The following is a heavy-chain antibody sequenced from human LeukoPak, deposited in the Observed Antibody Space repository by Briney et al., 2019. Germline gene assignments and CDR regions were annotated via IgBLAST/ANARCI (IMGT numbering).Heavy chain of an antibody. V-gene: IGHV3-23*01. CDR2: INVSGGST. D-gene: IGHD2-2*01. J-gene: IGHJ4*02. Sequence: GGSLRLSCTTSGFNFRAYWMGWVRQAPGKGLEWVSGINVSGGSTFYADSVRGRFTISRDNSKNTLYLQMNSLRAEDTAVYYCAKDQYCTSTSCYVGYWGQGTLVTVSS. CDR1: GFNFRAYW. CDR3: AKDQYCTSTSCYVGY.